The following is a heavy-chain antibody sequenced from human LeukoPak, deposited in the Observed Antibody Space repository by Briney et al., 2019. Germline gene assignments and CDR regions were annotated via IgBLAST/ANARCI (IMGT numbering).Heavy chain of an antibody. Sequence: GGSLRLSCAASGFMFDDYGMSWVRQAPGKGLEWVSSISWNGGRIDYGDSVKGRLIISRDNAKNSLYLQMNSLRDEDTALYYCARCSGGSCCMNGFDPWGQGTLVTVSS. CDR1: GFMFDDYG. V-gene: IGHV3-20*04. CDR2: ISWNGGRI. D-gene: IGHD2-15*01. J-gene: IGHJ5*02. CDR3: ARCSGGSCCMNGFDP.